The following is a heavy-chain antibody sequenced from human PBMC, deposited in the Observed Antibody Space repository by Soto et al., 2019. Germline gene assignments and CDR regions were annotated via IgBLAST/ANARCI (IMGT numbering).Heavy chain of an antibody. CDR1: GFTFSSYG. CDR2: IWYDGSNK. V-gene: IGHV3-33*01. D-gene: IGHD4-17*01. J-gene: IGHJ5*02. CDR3: ARGSLMTTVTFPPDP. Sequence: HPGGSLRLSCAASGFTFSSYGMHWVRQAPGKGLEWVAVIWYDGSNKYYADSVKGRFTISRDNSKNTLYLQMNSLRAEDTAVYYCARGSLMTTVTFPPDPWGQGTLVTVSS.